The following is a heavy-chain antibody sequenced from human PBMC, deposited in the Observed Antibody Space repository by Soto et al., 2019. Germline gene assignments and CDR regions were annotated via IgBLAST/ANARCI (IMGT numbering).Heavy chain of an antibody. V-gene: IGHV3-21*06. J-gene: IGHJ4*02. CDR2: ISSTTNYI. CDR1: GFTFTRYS. CDR3: ARESEDLTSNFDY. Sequence: LRLSCAASGFTFTRYSMNWVRQAPGKGLEWVSSISSTTNYIYYGDSMKGRFAISRDNAKNSLYLEMNSLRAEDTAVYYCARESEDLTSNFDYWGQGTLVTVSS.